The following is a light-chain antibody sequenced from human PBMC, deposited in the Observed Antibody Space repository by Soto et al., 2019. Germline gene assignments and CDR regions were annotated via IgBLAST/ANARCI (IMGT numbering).Light chain of an antibody. CDR2: STT. Sequence: QAVVTQEPSVTVSPGGTVTLACASSTGAVTSGCSPNGCQQKPGQAPRALIYSTTNKHSWTPARFSGSLLGGKAALTLSGVQSEDEAVYYCLLYCGGHLGVFGGGTKLTVL. CDR1: TGAVTSGCS. V-gene: IGLV7-43*01. J-gene: IGLJ3*02. CDR3: LLYCGGHLGV.